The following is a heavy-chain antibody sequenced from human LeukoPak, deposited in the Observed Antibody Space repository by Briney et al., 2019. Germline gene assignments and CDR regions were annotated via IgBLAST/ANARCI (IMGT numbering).Heavy chain of an antibody. J-gene: IGHJ5*02. D-gene: IGHD2-21*02. V-gene: IGHV4-39*07. CDR1: GGSISSSSYY. CDR3: ARDLVSPEIVVVTRPTGGGWFDP. Sequence: SETLSLTCTVSGGSISSSSYYWGWIRQPPGKGLEWIGSIYYSGSTYYNPSLKSRVTISVDTSKNQFSLKLSSVTAADTAVYYCARDLVSPEIVVVTRPTGGGWFDPWGQGTLVTVSS. CDR2: IYYSGST.